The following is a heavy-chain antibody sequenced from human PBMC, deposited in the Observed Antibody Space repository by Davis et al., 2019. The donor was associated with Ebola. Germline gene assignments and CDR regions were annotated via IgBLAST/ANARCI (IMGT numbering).Heavy chain of an antibody. CDR1: GGSIGYYY. V-gene: IGHV4-59*08. CDR3: ASTYGMDV. J-gene: IGHJ6*02. Sequence: SETLSLTCTVSGGSIGYYYWSWIRQPPGKGLEWIGYIYYSGSTKYIPSLKSRVTISVDTSKNQFSLKLSSVTAADTAVYYCASTYGMDVWGQGTTVTVSS. CDR2: IYYSGST.